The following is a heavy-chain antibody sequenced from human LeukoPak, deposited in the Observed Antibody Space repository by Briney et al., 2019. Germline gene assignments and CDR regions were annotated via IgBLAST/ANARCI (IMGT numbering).Heavy chain of an antibody. CDR1: GGSISSSSYY. D-gene: IGHD6-13*01. J-gene: IGHJ4*02. V-gene: IGHV4-39*02. Sequence: SETLSLTCTVSGGSISSSSYYWGWIRQPPGKGLEWIGSIYYSGSTYYNPSLKSRVTISVDTSKNQFSLKLSSVTAADTAVYYCAGEEEQLVTGRLGFDYWGQGTLVTVSS. CDR2: IYYSGST. CDR3: AGEEEQLVTGRLGFDY.